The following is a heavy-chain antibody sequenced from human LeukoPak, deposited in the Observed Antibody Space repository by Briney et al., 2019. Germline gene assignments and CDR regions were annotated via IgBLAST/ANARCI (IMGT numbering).Heavy chain of an antibody. CDR2: IYYSGST. V-gene: IGHV4-59*01. CDR1: GASISSYY. J-gene: IGHJ3*02. Sequence: SETLSLTCTVSGASISSYYWSWIRQPPGKGLEWIGYIYYSGSTNYNPSLKSRVTISVDTSKNQFSLKLSSVTAADTAVYYCARGLLDGYTHPAAFDIWGQGTMVTVSS. D-gene: IGHD5-24*01. CDR3: ARGLLDGYTHPAAFDI.